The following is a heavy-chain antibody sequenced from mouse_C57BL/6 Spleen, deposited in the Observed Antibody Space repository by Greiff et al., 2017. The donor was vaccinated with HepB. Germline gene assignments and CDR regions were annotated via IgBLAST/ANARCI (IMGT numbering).Heavy chain of an antibody. CDR3: AREGITTVVEEACYFDY. Sequence: QVQLQQPGAELVRPGSSVKLSCKASGYTFTSYWMHWVKQRPIQGLEWIGNIDPSDSETHYNQKFKDKATLTVDKSSSTAYMQLSSLTSEDSAVYYCAREGITTVVEEACYFDYWGQGTTLTVSS. CDR1: GYTFTSYW. J-gene: IGHJ2*01. V-gene: IGHV1-52*01. CDR2: IDPSDSET. D-gene: IGHD1-1*01.